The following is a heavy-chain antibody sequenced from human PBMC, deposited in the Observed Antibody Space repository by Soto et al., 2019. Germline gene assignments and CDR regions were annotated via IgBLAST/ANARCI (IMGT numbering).Heavy chain of an antibody. J-gene: IGHJ4*02. V-gene: IGHV4-31*03. CDR2: IYYSGST. Sequence: PSETLSLTCTVSGGSINTGTYYWSWIRQHPGKGLEWIGYIYYSGSTYYNPSLKSRVTTSVDTSKNQFSLKLSSVTAADTAVYYCARDRSGYYFDSWGQGTLVTVSS. CDR1: GGSINTGTYY. D-gene: IGHD6-19*01. CDR3: ARDRSGYYFDS.